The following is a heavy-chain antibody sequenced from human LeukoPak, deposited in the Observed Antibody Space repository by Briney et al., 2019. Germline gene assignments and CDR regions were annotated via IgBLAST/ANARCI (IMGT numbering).Heavy chain of an antibody. J-gene: IGHJ4*02. CDR3: ARMGSGLFDY. Sequence: SETLSLTCAVYGGSFSGYWSWIRQPPGKGLQWIGEINHSGSTNYNPSLKSRVTISVDTSKNQFSLNLSSVTAADTAVYYCARMGSGLFDYWGQGTLVTVSS. CDR1: GGSFSGY. D-gene: IGHD6-19*01. V-gene: IGHV4-34*01. CDR2: INHSGST.